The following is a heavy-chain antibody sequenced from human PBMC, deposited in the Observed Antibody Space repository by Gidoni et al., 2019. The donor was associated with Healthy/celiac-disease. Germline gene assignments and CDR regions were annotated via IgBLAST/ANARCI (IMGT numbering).Heavy chain of an antibody. Sequence: VQLLESGGGVVQPGGSLRLSCAAYGSTCSSYAMSWVSQAPGKWLGWVSAIIGSGGSTYSADAVQRRFTISRDNSKNTLYLQMNSLRDEDTAVYYCAKDRDIVVVPAALDYWGQGTLFTVSS. CDR3: AKDRDIVVVPAALDY. CDR1: GSTCSSYA. J-gene: IGHJ4*02. CDR2: IIGSGGST. V-gene: IGHV3-23*01. D-gene: IGHD2-2*01.